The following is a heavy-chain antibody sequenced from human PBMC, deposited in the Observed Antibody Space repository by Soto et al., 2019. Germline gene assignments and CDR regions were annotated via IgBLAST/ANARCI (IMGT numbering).Heavy chain of an antibody. Sequence: EVQLVESGGGLVQPGGSLRLSCAASGFTVSSNYMSWVRQAPGKGLEWVSVIYSGGSTYYADSVKGRFTISRDNSKNTLYLQVNSLRAEDTAVYYCARVLRFLELDYWGQGTLVTVSS. CDR2: IYSGGST. CDR3: ARVLRFLELDY. V-gene: IGHV3-66*01. D-gene: IGHD3-3*01. J-gene: IGHJ4*02. CDR1: GFTVSSNY.